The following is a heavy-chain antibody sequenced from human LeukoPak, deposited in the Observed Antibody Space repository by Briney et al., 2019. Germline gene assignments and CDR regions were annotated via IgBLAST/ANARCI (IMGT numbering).Heavy chain of an antibody. Sequence: SETLSLTCTVSGDSISNYYWSWIRQSPGKELEWIGYMYDRGSTIYNPSLKSRVTISTDTSKNQFSLRLTSVTAADTAVYYCARAEKAVTGTLDSWGQGTLITVSS. D-gene: IGHD6-19*01. CDR1: GDSISNYY. V-gene: IGHV4-59*01. CDR2: MYDRGST. J-gene: IGHJ4*02. CDR3: ARAEKAVTGTLDS.